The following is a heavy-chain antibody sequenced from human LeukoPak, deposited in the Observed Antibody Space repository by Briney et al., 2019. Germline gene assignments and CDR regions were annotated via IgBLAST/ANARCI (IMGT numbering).Heavy chain of an antibody. V-gene: IGHV1-8*01. CDR1: GYTFTSYD. CDR3: ARRKGLYWYFDV. CDR2: MNPNSGNT. J-gene: IGHJ2*01. Sequence: ASVKVSRKASGYTFTSYDINWVRQATGQGLEWMGWMNPNSGNTGYAHKFQGRVTMTRNTSISTDYMELSSLRSEHTAVYYCARRKGLYWYFDVWGRGTPVTVSS. D-gene: IGHD1-14*01.